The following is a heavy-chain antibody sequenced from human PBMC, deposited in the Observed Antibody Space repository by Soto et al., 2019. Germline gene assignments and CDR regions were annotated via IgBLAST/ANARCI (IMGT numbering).Heavy chain of an antibody. CDR2: INSDGSST. V-gene: IGHV3-74*01. CDR1: GFTFSSYW. D-gene: IGHD3-3*01. J-gene: IGHJ3*02. CDR3: ARGSYYDFWSGPDAFDI. Sequence: GGSLRLSCAASGFTFSSYWMHWVRQAPGKGLVWVSRINSDGSSTSYADSVKGRFTISRDNAKNTLYLQMNSLRAEDTAVYYCARGSYYDFWSGPDAFDIWGQGTMVTGSS.